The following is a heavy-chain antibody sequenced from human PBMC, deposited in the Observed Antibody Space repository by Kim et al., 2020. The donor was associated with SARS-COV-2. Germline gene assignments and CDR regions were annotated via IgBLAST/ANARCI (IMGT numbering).Heavy chain of an antibody. D-gene: IGHD6-13*01. J-gene: IGHJ6*02. Sequence: VKGRFTISSDISKTTLYLQMSSLRAEDTAVYYCAKGIAAAGSYYYYGLDVWGQGTTVTVSS. CDR3: AKGIAAAGSYYYYGLDV. V-gene: IGHV3-23*01.